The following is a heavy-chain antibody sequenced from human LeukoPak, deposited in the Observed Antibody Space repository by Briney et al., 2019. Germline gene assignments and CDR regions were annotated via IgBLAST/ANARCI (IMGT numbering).Heavy chain of an antibody. Sequence: GGSLRLSCAASGFTFSSHALTWVRQTPGKGLDWVSSISVTSTTYYLDSVKGRFTISRDKSKNALYLQMNSLRAEDTALYYCAKSNLDNCREGFDIWGQGTMVTVSS. CDR1: GFTFSSHA. J-gene: IGHJ3*02. V-gene: IGHV3-23*01. D-gene: IGHD1-1*01. CDR2: ISVTSTT. CDR3: AKSNLDNCREGFDI.